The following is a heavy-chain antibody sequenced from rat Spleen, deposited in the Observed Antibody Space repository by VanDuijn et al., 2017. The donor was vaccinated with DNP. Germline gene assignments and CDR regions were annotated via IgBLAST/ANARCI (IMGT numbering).Heavy chain of an antibody. CDR1: GFTFSDYN. Sequence: EVQLVESGGGIVQPGRSLKLSCVASGFTFSDYNLAWVRQTPKKGLEWVATSVYNGDRAFYRDSVKGRFTVSRDEAKSLLYLQMDSLRSEDTATYYCTTRGVGARYYWHFDFWGPGTMVTVSS. CDR2: SVYNGDRA. V-gene: IGHV5S10*01. CDR3: TTRGVGARYYWHFDF. D-gene: IGHD1-1*01. J-gene: IGHJ1*01.